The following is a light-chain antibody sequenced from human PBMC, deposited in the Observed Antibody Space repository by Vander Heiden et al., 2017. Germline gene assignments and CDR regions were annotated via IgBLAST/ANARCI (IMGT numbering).Light chain of an antibody. V-gene: IGKV1-5*01. CDR2: DAS. CDR1: QSISSR. CDR3: HQYSTDPWT. Sequence: DIQMTQSPSTLSASRGDRVTITCRASQSISSRLAWYQQKPGKAPKLLIYDASSLESGVPSRFSGSGSGTEFTLTITSLQPDDFVIYYCHQYSTDPWTFGQGTKVEIK. J-gene: IGKJ1*01.